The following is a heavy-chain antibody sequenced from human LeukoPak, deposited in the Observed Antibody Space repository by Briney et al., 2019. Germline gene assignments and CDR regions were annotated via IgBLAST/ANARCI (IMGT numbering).Heavy chain of an antibody. CDR2: IGGTGTSI. CDR1: GFTFSRDS. Sequence: PGGSLRLSCTASGFTFSRDSMNWVRQAPGKGLEWVSSIGGTGTSIYYADSVKGRFTISRDIAKNSLYLQMNSLRAEDTAIYYCAGELPGEAFDVWGQGTMVTVSS. V-gene: IGHV3-21*01. D-gene: IGHD7-27*01. J-gene: IGHJ3*01. CDR3: AGELPGEAFDV.